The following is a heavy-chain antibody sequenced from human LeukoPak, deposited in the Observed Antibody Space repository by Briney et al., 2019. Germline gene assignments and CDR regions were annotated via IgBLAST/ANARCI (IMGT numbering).Heavy chain of an antibody. V-gene: IGHV4-61*02. Sequence: SQTLSLTCSVSGGSINSAGYFWTWIGQPAGKRLEWIGRIYASGNTNYNSSLVSRVALSINTSRNQLSLRLSSVTAADTAVYYCARDNLPAGINDAFDIWGQGTRVTVSS. CDR3: ARDNLPAGINDAFDI. D-gene: IGHD6-13*01. J-gene: IGHJ3*02. CDR2: IYASGNT. CDR1: GGSINSAGYF.